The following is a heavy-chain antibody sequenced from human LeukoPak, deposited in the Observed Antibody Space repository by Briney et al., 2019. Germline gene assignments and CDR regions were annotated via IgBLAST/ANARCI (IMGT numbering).Heavy chain of an antibody. CDR2: IYYSGST. V-gene: IGHV4-39*01. D-gene: IGHD6-13*01. Sequence: PSETLSLTCTVSGGSISSSSYYWGWIRQPPGKGLEWIGSIYYSGSTYYNPSLKSRVTISVDTSKNQFSLKLSSVTAADTAVYYCARSEGSSWTRYYYWGQGTLVTVSS. CDR3: ARSEGSSWTRYYY. J-gene: IGHJ4*02. CDR1: GGSISSSSYY.